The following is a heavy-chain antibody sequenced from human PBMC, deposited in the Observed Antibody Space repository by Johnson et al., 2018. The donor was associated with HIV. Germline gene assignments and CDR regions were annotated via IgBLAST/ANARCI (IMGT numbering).Heavy chain of an antibody. J-gene: IGHJ3*02. D-gene: IGHD1-26*01. Sequence: QVQLVESGGGLVKPGGSLRLSCAVSGFTFSDYYMSWIRQAPGKGLEWISYISGGGSAIYYADSVKGRFTISRDNAKNSLSLQMNSLRAEDTAVYYCARDRVGATAFDIWGQGTLVTVSS. CDR3: ARDRVGATAFDI. CDR2: ISGGGSAI. CDR1: GFTFSDYY. V-gene: IGHV3-11*04.